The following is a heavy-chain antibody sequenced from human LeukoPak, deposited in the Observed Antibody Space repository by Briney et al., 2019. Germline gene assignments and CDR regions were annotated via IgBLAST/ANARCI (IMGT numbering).Heavy chain of an antibody. CDR1: GFTVSSNY. V-gene: IGHV3-53*01. CDR3: ARGTNQYYYDSSGYYSSNRFDP. D-gene: IGHD3-22*01. CDR2: IYSGGST. J-gene: IGHJ5*02. Sequence: GGSLRLSCAASGFTVSSNYMSWVRQAPGKGLEWVSVIYSGGSTYYADSVKGRFTISRDNSKNTLYLQMNSLRAEDTAVYYCARGTNQYYYDSSGYYSSNRFDPWGQGTLVTVSS.